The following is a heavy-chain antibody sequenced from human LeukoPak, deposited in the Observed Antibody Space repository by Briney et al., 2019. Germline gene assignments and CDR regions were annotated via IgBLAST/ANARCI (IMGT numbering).Heavy chain of an antibody. J-gene: IGHJ1*01. CDR3: ARGYCSSTICFQYFHH. V-gene: IGHV4-59*01. CDR1: SDSISSSY. Sequence: SETLSLTCPVSSDSISSSYWSWIRQAPGKGLEWIGYIYYSGSTNYNPSLKSRVAISVDTSKNQFSLKPNSVTAADTAVYYCARGYCSSTICFQYFHHWGQGTLVTVSS. CDR2: IYYSGST. D-gene: IGHD2-2*01.